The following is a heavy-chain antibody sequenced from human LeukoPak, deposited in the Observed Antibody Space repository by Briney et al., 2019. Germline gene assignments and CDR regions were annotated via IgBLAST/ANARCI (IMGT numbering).Heavy chain of an antibody. V-gene: IGHV3-72*01. CDR1: GFTFSDHY. D-gene: IGHD2-8*01. J-gene: IGHJ4*02. CDR2: IRNKAKRYST. CDR3: VGVTPLGRGAYFDY. Sequence: GGSLRLSCAASGFTFSDHYMDWVREAPGKGRGWVGRIRNKAKRYSTDSGASVKGRFTISRDDSRNSPYLQINSLKTEDTALYYCVGVTPLGRGAYFDYWGQGTLVTVSS.